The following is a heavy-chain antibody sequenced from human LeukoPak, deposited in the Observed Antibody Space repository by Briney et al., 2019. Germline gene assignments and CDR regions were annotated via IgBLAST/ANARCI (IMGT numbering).Heavy chain of an antibody. CDR2: LYHSDSA. D-gene: IGHD1-26*01. V-gene: IGHV4-38-2*01. J-gene: IGHJ4*02. CDR3: ARFPSGSYYKIDY. Sequence: SETLSLTCAVSGYSISNGYYWVWIRQPPGRGLEWIGSLYHSDSAYYNTSLRSRVSMSVDTSKNQFSLTLSFVTAADTAVYYCARFPSGSYYKIDYWGQGTLVTVSS. CDR1: GYSISNGYY.